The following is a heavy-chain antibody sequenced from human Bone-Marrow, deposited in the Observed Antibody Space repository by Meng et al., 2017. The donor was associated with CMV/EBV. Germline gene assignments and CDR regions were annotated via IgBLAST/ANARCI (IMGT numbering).Heavy chain of an antibody. D-gene: IGHD2-15*01. CDR2: ISSSSSYI. CDR3: ARDVRKRGSEIDY. Sequence: GESLKISCAASGFTFSSYSMNWVRQAPGKGLEWVSSISSSSSYIYSADSVKGRFTISRDNAKNSLYLQMNSLRAEDTAVYYCARDVRKRGSEIDYWGQGTLVTVSS. V-gene: IGHV3-21*01. CDR1: GFTFSSYS. J-gene: IGHJ4*02.